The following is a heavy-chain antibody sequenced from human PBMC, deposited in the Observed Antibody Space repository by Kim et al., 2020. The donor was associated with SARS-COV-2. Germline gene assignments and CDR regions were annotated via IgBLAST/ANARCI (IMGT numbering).Heavy chain of an antibody. Sequence: ASVKVSCKASGYTFTGYYMHWVRQAPGQGLEWMGWINPNSGGTNYAQKFQGRVTMTRDTSISTAYMELSRLRSDDTAVYYCARGKKPSIAAAGTDMGHDYWGQGTLVTVSS. CDR3: ARGKKPSIAAAGTDMGHDY. CDR1: GYTFTGYY. V-gene: IGHV1-2*02. D-gene: IGHD6-13*01. CDR2: INPNSGGT. J-gene: IGHJ4*02.